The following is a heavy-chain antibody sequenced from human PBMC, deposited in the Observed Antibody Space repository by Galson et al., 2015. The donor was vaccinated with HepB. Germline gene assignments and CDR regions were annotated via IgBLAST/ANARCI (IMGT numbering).Heavy chain of an antibody. CDR1: GSSFTSYW. V-gene: IGHV5-10-1*01. CDR2: IDPSDSYT. Sequence: QSGAEVKKPGESLRISCKGSGSSFTSYWISWVRQMPGKGLEWMGRIDPSDSYTNYSPSFQGHVTISADKSISTAYLQWSSLKASDTAMYYCASQKEESSGADYYYYGMDVWGQGTTVTVSS. CDR3: ASQKEESSGADYYYYGMDV. D-gene: IGHD6-19*01. J-gene: IGHJ6*02.